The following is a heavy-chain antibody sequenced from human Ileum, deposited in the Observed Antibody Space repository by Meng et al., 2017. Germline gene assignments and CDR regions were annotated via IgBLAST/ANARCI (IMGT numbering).Heavy chain of an antibody. CDR2: ISGDGRAT. D-gene: IGHD3-3*01. CDR1: GFTFRNHP. Sequence: EVQLVESGGGVVQRGGSLRLSCEASGFTFRNHPMHWVRQTPGKGLESVSAISGDGRATYYANSVRGRFTISRDNSRNTLFLQMGSLTAEDMGVYYCAKEEIGDYDYWGQGTLVTVSS. CDR3: AKEEIGDYDY. J-gene: IGHJ4*02. V-gene: IGHV3-64*01.